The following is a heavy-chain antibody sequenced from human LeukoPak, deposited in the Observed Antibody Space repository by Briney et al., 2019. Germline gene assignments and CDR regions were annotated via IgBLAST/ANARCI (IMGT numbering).Heavy chain of an antibody. CDR1: GVSISSYY. J-gene: IGHJ4*02. Sequence: SETLSLTCTVSGVSISSYYWSWIRQVPGKGLEWIGYIYYSGSTNYNPSLKSRVTISIDTSKNQFSLRLSSVTAADTAVYYCARLRDGYNVDHWGQGTLVTVSS. CDR2: IYYSGST. CDR3: ARLRDGYNVDH. D-gene: IGHD5-24*01. V-gene: IGHV4-59*01.